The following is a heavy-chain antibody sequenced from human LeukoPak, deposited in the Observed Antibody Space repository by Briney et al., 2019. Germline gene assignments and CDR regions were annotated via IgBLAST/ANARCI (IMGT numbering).Heavy chain of an antibody. V-gene: IGHV3-48*01. CDR2: ISSSSSTI. CDR3: AREGPNDAFDV. J-gene: IGHJ3*01. CDR1: GFTFSSYS. Sequence: GGSLRLSCAASGFTFSSYSMNWVRQAPGKGLEWVSYISSSSSTIYYADSVKGRFTISRDNAKNSLYLQMNSLRAEDTAVYYCAREGPNDAFDVWGQGAMVTVSS.